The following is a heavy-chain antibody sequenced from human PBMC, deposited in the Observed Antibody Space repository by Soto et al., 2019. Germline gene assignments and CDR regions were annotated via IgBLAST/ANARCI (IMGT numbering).Heavy chain of an antibody. D-gene: IGHD6-13*01. CDR3: AKSVAATGTFN. CDR1: GFTFSSDT. CDR2: ISSSGGST. V-gene: IGHV3-23*01. J-gene: IGHJ4*02. Sequence: EVQLLESGGGLVQPGGSLRLSCAASGFTFSSDTMTWVRQAPGKGLEWVSTISSSGGSTHYADSVKGRFTISRDNSKNTLFLQMNSLRAEDTALYYCAKSVAATGTFNWGQGTLVTVSS.